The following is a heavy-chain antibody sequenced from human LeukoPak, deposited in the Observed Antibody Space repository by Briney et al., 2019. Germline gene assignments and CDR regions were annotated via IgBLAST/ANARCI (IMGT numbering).Heavy chain of an antibody. J-gene: IGHJ4*02. CDR3: AKDGRSGYSSGWYGDPIYYFDC. CDR2: IWYDGSNK. V-gene: IGHV3-33*06. D-gene: IGHD6-19*01. CDR1: GFTLSSYG. Sequence: PGGSLRLSSAASGFTLSSYGMDWVRQAPGKGLEWVAVIWYDGSNKYYADSVKGRFTISRDNSKNTLYLQMNSLRAEDTAVYYCAKDGRSGYSSGWYGDPIYYFDCWGQGTLVTVSS.